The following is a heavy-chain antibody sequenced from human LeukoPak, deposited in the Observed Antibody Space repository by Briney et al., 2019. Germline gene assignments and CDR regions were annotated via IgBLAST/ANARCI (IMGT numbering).Heavy chain of an antibody. J-gene: IGHJ4*02. CDR1: GASISSTY. CDR3: ARGGSGSYYNLGYFDY. CDR2: IYYSGST. V-gene: IGHV4-59*01. Sequence: SETLSLTCTVSGASISSTYWSWIRQPPGNGLDLIGYIYYSGSTNYNPSLKSRVTISVDTSKSQFSLKLSSVTAADTAVYYCARGGSGSYYNLGYFDYWGQGTLVTVSS. D-gene: IGHD3-10*01.